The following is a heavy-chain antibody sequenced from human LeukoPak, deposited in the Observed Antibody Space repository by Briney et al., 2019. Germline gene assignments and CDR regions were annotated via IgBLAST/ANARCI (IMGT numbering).Heavy chain of an antibody. Sequence: GESLKISCKGSGYSFTSYWIGWVRQMPGKGLEWMGIIYPGDSDTRYSPSFQGQVTISADKSISTAYLQWSSLKASDTAMYYCARLGKESSGYEYPAHFDYWGQGTLATVSS. CDR1: GYSFTSYW. D-gene: IGHD5-12*01. CDR2: IYPGDSDT. V-gene: IGHV5-51*01. J-gene: IGHJ4*02. CDR3: ARLGKESSGYEYPAHFDY.